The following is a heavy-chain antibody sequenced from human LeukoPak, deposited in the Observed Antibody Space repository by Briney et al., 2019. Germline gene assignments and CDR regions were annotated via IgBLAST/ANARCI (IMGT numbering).Heavy chain of an antibody. J-gene: IGHJ4*02. CDR2: IWYDGSHK. D-gene: IGHD1-14*01. V-gene: IGHV3-33*01. CDR3: AAGEPYVY. CDR1: GFTFTTYG. Sequence: PGGSLRLSCAASGFTFTTYGMHWVRQAPGKGLEWVAIIWYDGSHKYYADSVKGRFTISRDNSKNTLYLQMSSRRAEDTAVYYCAAGEPYVYWGQGTLVTVSS.